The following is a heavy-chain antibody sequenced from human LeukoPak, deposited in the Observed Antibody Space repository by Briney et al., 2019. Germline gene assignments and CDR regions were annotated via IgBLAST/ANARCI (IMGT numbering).Heavy chain of an antibody. CDR2: LDSSGSII. V-gene: IGHV3-11*01. D-gene: IGHD2-15*01. CDR1: GFTFSDYS. J-gene: IGHJ4*02. CDR3: ARRISLEY. Sequence: GGSLRLSCEASGFTFSDYSMSWIRQAPGKGLEWVSYLDSSGSIIYYADPVKGRFTISRDNAKNSLYLQMNSLRAEDTAVYYCARRISLEYWGQGTLVTVSS.